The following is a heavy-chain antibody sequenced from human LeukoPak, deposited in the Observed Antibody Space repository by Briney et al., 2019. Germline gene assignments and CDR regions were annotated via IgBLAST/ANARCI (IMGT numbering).Heavy chain of an antibody. CDR3: ARGYCNGDSCYYNP. J-gene: IGHJ5*02. V-gene: IGHV3-48*02. CDR1: GFTFSDYS. CDR2: ISSSSSAR. D-gene: IGHD2-15*01. Sequence: GGSLRLSCVASGFTFSDYSMNWVRQAPGKGLEWISYISSSSSARFFADSMKGRFTISRDNAENSLYLQMNTLRDEDTAVYYCARGYCNGDSCYYNPWGQGTLVTVSS.